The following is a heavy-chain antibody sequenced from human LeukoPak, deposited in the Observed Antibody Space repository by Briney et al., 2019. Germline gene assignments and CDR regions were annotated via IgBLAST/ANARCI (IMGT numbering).Heavy chain of an antibody. V-gene: IGHV4-61*03. Sequence: SETLSLTCTVSGGSVSSSGYYWGWIRQPPGKGLEWIGYIYYSGSTNHNPSLKSRVTMSVDTSKNHFSLRLSSVTAADTAVYYCARHRIGSYSLDSWGQGILVTVSS. CDR2: IYYSGST. J-gene: IGHJ4*02. D-gene: IGHD1-26*01. CDR1: GGSVSSSGYY. CDR3: ARHRIGSYSLDS.